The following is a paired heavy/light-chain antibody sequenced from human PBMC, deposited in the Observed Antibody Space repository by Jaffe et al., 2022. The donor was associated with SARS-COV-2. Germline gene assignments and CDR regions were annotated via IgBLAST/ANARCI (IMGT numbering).Light chain of an antibody. CDR3: AAWDDSLNGHVV. Sequence: QSVLTQPPSASGTPGQRVTISCSGSSSNIGSHTVNWYQQLPGSAPKLLMYNNNQRPSGVPDRISGTRSGTSASLAISGLQSEDEADYYCAAWDDSLNGHVVFGGGTKLTVL. CDR2: NNN. CDR1: SSNIGSHT. V-gene: IGLV1-44*01. J-gene: IGLJ2*01.
Heavy chain of an antibody. D-gene: IGHD6-13*01. J-gene: IGHJ6*03. CDR1: GGSFSDYY. V-gene: IGHV4-34*02. CDR3: ASLSYSSRPDYYDYYYMDV. Sequence: QVQLQQWGAGLLKPSETLTLTCAVYGGSFSDYYWSWIRQPPGKGLEWIGEINHSGGTNYKPTLKSRATISVDTAKNQVSLNLRSVTAADTAVYYCASLSYSSRPDYYDYYYMDVWGKGTTVTVSS. CDR2: INHSGGT.